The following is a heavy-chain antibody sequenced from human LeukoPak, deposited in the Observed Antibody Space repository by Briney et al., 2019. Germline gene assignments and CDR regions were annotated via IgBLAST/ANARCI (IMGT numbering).Heavy chain of an antibody. Sequence: ASVKVSCKASGYTFTGYYMHWVRQAPGQGLEWMGWINPNSGGTNYAQKFQGRVTMTRDASISTAYMELSRLRSDDTAVYYCARGYSSGWPAKYWGQGTLVTVSS. CDR3: ARGYSSGWPAKY. CDR2: INPNSGGT. J-gene: IGHJ4*02. D-gene: IGHD6-19*01. CDR1: GYTFTGYY. V-gene: IGHV1-2*02.